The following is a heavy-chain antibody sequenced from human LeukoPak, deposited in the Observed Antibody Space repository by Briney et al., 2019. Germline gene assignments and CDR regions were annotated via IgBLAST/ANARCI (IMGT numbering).Heavy chain of an antibody. V-gene: IGHV4-39*01. CDR2: IYYSGST. CDR3: ARQELVFHYYYGMDV. D-gene: IGHD6-6*01. J-gene: IGHJ6*02. CDR1: GGSISSSSYY. Sequence: SETLSLTCTVSGGSISSSSYYWGWIRQPPGKGLEWIGSIYYSGSTYYNPSPKSRVTISVDTSKNQFSLKLSSVTAADTAVYYCARQELVFHYYYGMDVWGQGTTVTVSS.